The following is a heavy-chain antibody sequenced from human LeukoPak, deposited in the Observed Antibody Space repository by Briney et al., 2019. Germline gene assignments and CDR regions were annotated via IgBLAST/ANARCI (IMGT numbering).Heavy chain of an antibody. CDR3: AREDITIFGVVIIEAGDAFDI. V-gene: IGHV1-46*01. Sequence: ASVKVSCKASGYTFTSYYMHWVRQAPGQGLEWMGIINPSGGSTSYAQKFQGRVTMTGDTSTSTVYMELSSLRSEDTAVYYCAREDITIFGVVIIEAGDAFDIWGQGTMVTVSS. J-gene: IGHJ3*02. CDR1: GYTFTSYY. CDR2: INPSGGST. D-gene: IGHD3-3*01.